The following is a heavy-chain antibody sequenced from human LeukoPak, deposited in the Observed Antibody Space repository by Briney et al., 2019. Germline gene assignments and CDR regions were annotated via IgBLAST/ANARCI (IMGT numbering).Heavy chain of an antibody. CDR1: GGTFSSYA. J-gene: IGHJ6*03. CDR3: ARGTGGLVRGVIGYYYMDV. CDR2: IIPIFGTA. D-gene: IGHD3-10*01. Sequence: SVKVSCKASGGTFSSYAISWVRQAPGQGLEWMGGIIPIFGTANYAQKFQGRVTITADKSTSTAYMELSSLRSEDTAVYYCARGTGGLVRGVIGYYYMDVWGKGTAVTV. V-gene: IGHV1-69*06.